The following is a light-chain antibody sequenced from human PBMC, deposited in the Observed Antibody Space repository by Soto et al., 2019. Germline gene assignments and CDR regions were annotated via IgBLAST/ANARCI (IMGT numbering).Light chain of an antibody. J-gene: IGLJ2*01. Sequence: QSALTQPASVSGSPGQSITISCTGTNSDIGYYNFVSWYQHHPGKAPKLMIYDVSNRPSGVSNRFSGSKSGNTASLTISGLQADDAADYYCSSFTTSSALVFGGGTKLTVL. CDR2: DVS. CDR3: SSFTTSSALV. V-gene: IGLV2-14*03. CDR1: NSDIGYYNF.